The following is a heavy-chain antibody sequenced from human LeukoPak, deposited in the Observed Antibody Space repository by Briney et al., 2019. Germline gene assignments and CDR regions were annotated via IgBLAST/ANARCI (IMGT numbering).Heavy chain of an antibody. Sequence: ASVKVSCKASGYTFTGYYMHWVRQAPGQGLEWMGWINPNSGGTNYAQKFQGRVTMTRDTSNSTAYMELSRLRSDDTAVYYCARDRRGSGWYNYWGQGTLVTVSS. V-gene: IGHV1-2*02. J-gene: IGHJ4*02. CDR2: INPNSGGT. D-gene: IGHD6-19*01. CDR1: GYTFTGYY. CDR3: ARDRRGSGWYNY.